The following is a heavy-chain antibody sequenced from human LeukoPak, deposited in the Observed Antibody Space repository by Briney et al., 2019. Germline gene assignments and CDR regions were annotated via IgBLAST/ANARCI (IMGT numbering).Heavy chain of an antibody. CDR1: GGSISSYY. D-gene: IGHD6-19*01. V-gene: IGHV4-39*07. Sequence: SETLSLTCTVSGGSISSYYWGWIRQPPGKGLEWIGSIYYSGSTYYNPSLKSRVTILVDTSKNQFSLKLSSVTAADTAVYYCARVPGIAVAEYYFDYWGQGTLVTVSS. CDR2: IYYSGST. J-gene: IGHJ4*02. CDR3: ARVPGIAVAEYYFDY.